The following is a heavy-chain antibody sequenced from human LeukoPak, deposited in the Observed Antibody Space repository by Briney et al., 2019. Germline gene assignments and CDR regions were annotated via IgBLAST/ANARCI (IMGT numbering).Heavy chain of an antibody. CDR2: ISSSGSTI. CDR1: GFTFSSYE. Sequence: GGSLRLSCAASGFTFSSYEMNWVRQAPGKGLEWVSYISSSGSTIYYADSVKGRFTISRDNAKNSLYLQMNSLRAEDTAVYYCARADYGSTYYFDYWGQGTLVTVSS. V-gene: IGHV3-48*03. D-gene: IGHD3-10*01. J-gene: IGHJ4*02. CDR3: ARADYGSTYYFDY.